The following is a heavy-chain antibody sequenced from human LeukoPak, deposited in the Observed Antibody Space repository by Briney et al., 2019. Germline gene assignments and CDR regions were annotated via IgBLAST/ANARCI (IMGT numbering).Heavy chain of an antibody. CDR3: TRMTTGHDY. J-gene: IGHJ4*02. V-gene: IGHV4-34*01. CDR2: INHSGYT. CDR1: GFSLNDYY. D-gene: IGHD4-17*01. Sequence: SETLSLTCAVYGFSLNDYYWSWVRQTPGKGLEWIGEINHSGYTNDSPSLKSRVTLSIDTSRKQFSHNLSFWTVADTGIYYCTRMTTGHDYWGQGTLVTVSS.